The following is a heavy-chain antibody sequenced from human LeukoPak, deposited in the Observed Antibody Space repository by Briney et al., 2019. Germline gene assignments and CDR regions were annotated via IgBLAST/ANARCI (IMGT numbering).Heavy chain of an antibody. D-gene: IGHD3-16*01. V-gene: IGHV4-4*07. Sequence: PSETLSLTCTVTSGSINSYYWGWVRQPAGRGLEWIGRIYTTGKTDYNPSLKSRLTMSVDTSKRQFSLNLTSVTAADTAIYFCARHGYTASHYFLDFWSQGKLVTLSS. J-gene: IGHJ4*02. CDR3: ARHGYTASHYFLDF. CDR2: IYTTGKT. CDR1: SGSINSYY.